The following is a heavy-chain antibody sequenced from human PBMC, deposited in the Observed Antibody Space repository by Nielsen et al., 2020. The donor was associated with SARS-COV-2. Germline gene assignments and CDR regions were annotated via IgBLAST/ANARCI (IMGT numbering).Heavy chain of an antibody. CDR1: GYSCSSYW. V-gene: IGHV5-51*01. D-gene: IGHD3-16*01. CDR3: ARRHMIPFGAGTYHFDF. J-gene: IGHJ4*02. CDR2: IYPGDSET. Sequence: GESLKISCEASGYSCSSYWIAWVRQRPGKGLEWMGIIYPGDSETKYRPSFQGQVTMSVDKSLRTAYLQWRTLKASDTAMYYCARRHMIPFGAGTYHFDFWGQGTLVTVSS.